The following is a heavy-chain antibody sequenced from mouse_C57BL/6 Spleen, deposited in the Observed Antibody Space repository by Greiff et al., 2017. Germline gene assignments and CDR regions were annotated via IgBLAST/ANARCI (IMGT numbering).Heavy chain of an antibody. V-gene: IGHV5-9-1*02. D-gene: IGHD1-1*01. Sequence: EVMLVESGEGLVKPGGSLKLSCAASGFTFSSYAMSWVRQTPEKRLEWVAYISSGGDYIYYADTVKGRYTISRDNARNTLYLQMSSLKSEDTAMYYCTRDAYYGRNYFDYWGQGTTLTVSS. CDR3: TRDAYYGRNYFDY. CDR2: ISSGGDYI. J-gene: IGHJ2*01. CDR1: GFTFSSYA.